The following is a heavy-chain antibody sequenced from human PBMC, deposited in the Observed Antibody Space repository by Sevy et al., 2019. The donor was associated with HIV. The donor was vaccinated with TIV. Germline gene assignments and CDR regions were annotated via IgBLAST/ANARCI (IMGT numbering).Heavy chain of an antibody. CDR1: GFTFSSYS. J-gene: IGHJ4*02. CDR2: ISNISGTI. V-gene: IGHV3-48*02. Sequence: GGSLRLSCAASGFTFSSYSMNWVRQAPGKGLEWVSYISNISGTIYYADSVRGRFTISRDNAKNSLYLQMNSLRDEDTAVYYCATLFHYSSQFDCWGQGTLVTVSS. CDR3: ATLFHYSSQFDC. D-gene: IGHD4-4*01.